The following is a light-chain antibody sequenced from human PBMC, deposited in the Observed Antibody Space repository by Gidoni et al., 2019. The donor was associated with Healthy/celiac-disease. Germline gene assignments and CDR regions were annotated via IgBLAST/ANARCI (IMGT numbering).Light chain of an antibody. Sequence: DIQMTQSPSSLSASVGDRVTIPCRASPSISSYLNWYQQKTGKAPKLLIYAASSLQSGVPARFSGSGSGTDFTLTISSLQPEDFATYYCQQSYSTLALTFGGGTKVEIK. V-gene: IGKV1-39*01. CDR1: PSISSY. CDR3: QQSYSTLALT. J-gene: IGKJ4*01. CDR2: AAS.